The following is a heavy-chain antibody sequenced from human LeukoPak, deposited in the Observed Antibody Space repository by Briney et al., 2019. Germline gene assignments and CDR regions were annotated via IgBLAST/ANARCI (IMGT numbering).Heavy chain of an antibody. Sequence: GGSLRLSCAASGFTFTNAWMSWVRQAPGKGLEWVGRIKSKTDGGTTVYAAPVKGRFTISRDDSKNTLYLQMNSLKTEDTAVYYCTTTLYSSSWHYYWGQGTLVTVSS. V-gene: IGHV3-15*01. J-gene: IGHJ4*02. CDR2: IKSKTDGGTT. D-gene: IGHD6-13*01. CDR3: TTTLYSSSWHYY. CDR1: GFTFTNAW.